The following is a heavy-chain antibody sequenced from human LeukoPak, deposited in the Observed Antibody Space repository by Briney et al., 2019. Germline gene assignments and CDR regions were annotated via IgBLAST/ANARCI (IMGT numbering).Heavy chain of an antibody. D-gene: IGHD1-26*01. CDR1: GFTFSTYA. CDR2: ISGSGGNT. CDR3: AKYRTGPPYGLDV. J-gene: IGHJ6*02. Sequence: GGSLRLSCAASGFTFSTYAMNWVRQAQGKGLEWDSGISGSGGNTWYADSVKGRFTISRDNSKNTLYLQMNRLRAEDTATYYCAKYRTGPPYGLDVWGQGTMVTVSS. V-gene: IGHV3-23*01.